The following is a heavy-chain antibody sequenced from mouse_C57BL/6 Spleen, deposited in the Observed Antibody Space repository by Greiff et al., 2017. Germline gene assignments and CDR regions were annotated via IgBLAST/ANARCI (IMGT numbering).Heavy chain of an antibody. Sequence: VHLVESGAELVKPGASVKISCKASGYAFSSYWMNWVKQRPGKGLEWIGQIYPGDGDTNYNGKFKGKATLTADKSSSTAYMQLSSLTSEDSAVYFCARSGDGNYWYFDVWGTGTTVTVSS. V-gene: IGHV1-80*01. D-gene: IGHD2-1*01. CDR2: IYPGDGDT. J-gene: IGHJ1*03. CDR1: GYAFSSYW. CDR3: ARSGDGNYWYFDV.